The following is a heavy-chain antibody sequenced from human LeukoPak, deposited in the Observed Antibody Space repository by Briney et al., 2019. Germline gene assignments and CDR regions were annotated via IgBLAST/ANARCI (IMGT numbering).Heavy chain of an antibody. CDR3: ARGYYYDSSGSYTPVYYFDY. CDR2: IIPIFGTA. J-gene: IGHJ4*02. Sequence: SVKVSCKASGGTFSSYAISWVRQAPGQGLEWMGRIIPIFGTANYAQKFQGRVTITTDESTSTAYMELSSLRSEDTAVYYCARGYYYDSSGSYTPVYYFDYWGQRTLVTVSS. CDR1: GGTFSSYA. V-gene: IGHV1-69*05. D-gene: IGHD3-22*01.